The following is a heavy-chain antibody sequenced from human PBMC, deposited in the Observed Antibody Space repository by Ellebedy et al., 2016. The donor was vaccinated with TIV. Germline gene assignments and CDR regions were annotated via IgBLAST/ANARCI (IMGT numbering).Heavy chain of an antibody. V-gene: IGHV3-48*03. J-gene: IGHJ6*02. CDR3: ASLPVVTAGNYRLDV. CDR2: ISSGGTTE. D-gene: IGHD2-21*02. Sequence: GESLKISCVASGFTFSLYEMNWVRQAPGKGLEWLSYISSGGTTEKYADSVKGRFTISRDNAKNSLYLQMNSLRAEDTAVYYCASLPVVTAGNYRLDVWGQGTTVTVSS. CDR1: GFTFSLYE.